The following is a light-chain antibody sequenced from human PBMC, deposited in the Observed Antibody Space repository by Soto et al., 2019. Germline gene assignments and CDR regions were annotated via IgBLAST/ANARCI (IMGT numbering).Light chain of an antibody. CDR2: DAS. CDR3: QQRSNWSIT. CDR1: QSVSSY. V-gene: IGKV3-11*01. Sequence: EIVLTQSPGTLSLSPGERATLSCRASQSVSSYLAWYQQRPGQAPRLLIYDASNRATGVPARFSGSGSGTDFTLTISGLEPEDFAVYYCQQRSNWSITFGQGTRLEI. J-gene: IGKJ5*01.